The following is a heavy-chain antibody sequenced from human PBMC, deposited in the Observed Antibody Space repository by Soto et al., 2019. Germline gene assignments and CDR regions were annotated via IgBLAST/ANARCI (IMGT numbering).Heavy chain of an antibody. V-gene: IGHV1-18*01. CDR1: GYSFSNYG. J-gene: IGHJ5*01. Sequence: VQLVQSGAELKMPGASVRVSCKTSGYSFSNYGITWVRQAPGQGLEWMVWISIYYSYSHSPPKLHGRLIMTTDTSTSTAFMELRNLRFDDTAVYYCAKNTSSWLDSWGQGTLVTVSS. CDR2: ISIYYSYS. CDR3: AKNTSSWLDS. D-gene: IGHD2-2*02.